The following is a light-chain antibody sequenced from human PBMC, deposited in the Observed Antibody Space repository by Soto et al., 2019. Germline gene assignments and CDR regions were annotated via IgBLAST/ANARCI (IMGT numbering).Light chain of an antibody. CDR1: QGLXSY. J-gene: IGKJ1*01. Sequence: IMLTQSPSLLSASEGDSVTITCRASQGLXSYFACCQQQPGEAPKVLXDEASTFQSGCPSRLSGSGSGTEFTPTISRLHPEDSVNYYLQQLKTDPETFGQGTKVDIK. CDR2: EAS. V-gene: IGKV1-9*01. CDR3: QQLKTDPET.